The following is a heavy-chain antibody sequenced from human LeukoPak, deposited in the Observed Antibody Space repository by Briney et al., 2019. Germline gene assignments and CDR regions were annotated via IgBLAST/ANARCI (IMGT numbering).Heavy chain of an antibody. CDR1: GYTFTGYY. Sequence: ASVKVSCKASGYTFTGYYMHWVRQAPGQGLEWMGWINPNSGGTNYAQKFQGRVTMTRDTSISTAYMELSRLRSDDTAVYYCARGPQPYYYDSSGHPEYSQHWGQGTLVTVSS. V-gene: IGHV1-2*02. CDR2: INPNSGGT. CDR3: ARGPQPYYYDSSGHPEYSQH. J-gene: IGHJ1*01. D-gene: IGHD3-22*01.